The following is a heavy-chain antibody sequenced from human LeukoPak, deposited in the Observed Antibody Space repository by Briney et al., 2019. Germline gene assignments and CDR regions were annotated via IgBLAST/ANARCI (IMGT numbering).Heavy chain of an antibody. CDR1: GFTFSSYE. D-gene: IGHD3-22*01. V-gene: IGHV3-48*03. CDR3: ARSNYYDSSGHLTQYFQH. J-gene: IGHJ1*01. Sequence: GGFLRLSCAASGFTFSSYEMNWVRQAPGKGLEWVSYISSSGSTIYYADSVKGRFAISRDNAENSLYLQMNSLRAEDTAVYYCARSNYYDSSGHLTQYFQHWGQGTLVTVSS. CDR2: ISSSGSTI.